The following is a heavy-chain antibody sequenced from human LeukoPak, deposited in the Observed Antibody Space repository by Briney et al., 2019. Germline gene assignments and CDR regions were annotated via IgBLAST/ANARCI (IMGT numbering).Heavy chain of an antibody. V-gene: IGHV3-30*06. CDR1: VFKFRDYR. Sequence: GGSLRLSCFVSVFKFRDYRMHWVRQAPGRGLEWVAHISYDGATEHYADSVRRRFTVSRDDSKNTAYLQMDSLRPEDTASYFCAKVGFGFDYWGQGTVVTVSS. J-gene: IGHJ4*02. CDR2: ISYDGATE. CDR3: AKVGFGFDY. D-gene: IGHD3-16*01.